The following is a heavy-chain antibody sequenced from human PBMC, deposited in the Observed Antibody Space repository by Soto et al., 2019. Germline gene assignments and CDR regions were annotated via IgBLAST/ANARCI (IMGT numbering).Heavy chain of an antibody. D-gene: IGHD4-17*01. V-gene: IGHV3-48*02. J-gene: IGHJ6*02. CDR2: ISSSSSTI. CDR1: GFTFSSYS. Sequence: GGSLRLSCAASGFTFSSYSMNWVRQAPGKGLEWVSYISSSSSTIYYADSVKGRFTISRDNAKNSLYLQMNSLRDEDTAVYYCARDPANNDYGDYYYYYYGMDVWGQGTTVTVSS. CDR3: ARDPANNDYGDYYYYYYGMDV.